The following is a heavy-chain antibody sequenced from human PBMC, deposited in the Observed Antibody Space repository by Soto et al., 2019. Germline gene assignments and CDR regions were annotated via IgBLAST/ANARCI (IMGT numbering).Heavy chain of an antibody. V-gene: IGHV3-48*03. CDR3: ARGQYSSGGGYFDY. Sequence: EVQLVESGGGLVQPGGSLRLSCAASGFTFSSYEMNWVRQAPGKGLEWVSYISSSGSTIYYADSVKGRFPISRDNAKNSLYRQMNSLRAEDTAVYYCARGQYSSGGGYFDYWGQETLVTVSS. D-gene: IGHD6-19*01. CDR1: GFTFSSYE. CDR2: ISSSGSTI. J-gene: IGHJ4*02.